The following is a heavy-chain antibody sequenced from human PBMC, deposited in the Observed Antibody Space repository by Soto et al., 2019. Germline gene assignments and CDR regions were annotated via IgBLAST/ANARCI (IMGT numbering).Heavy chain of an antibody. CDR1: GYTLTELS. CDR3: ATKGGDYSNYHRYGMDV. D-gene: IGHD4-4*01. J-gene: IGHJ6*02. CDR2: FDPEDGET. Sequence: GASVKVSCKVSGYTLTELSMHWVRQAPGKGLEWMGGFDPEDGETIYAQKFQGRVTMTEDTSTDTAYMELSSLRSEDTAVYYCATKGGDYSNYHRYGMDVWGQGTTVTVSS. V-gene: IGHV1-24*01.